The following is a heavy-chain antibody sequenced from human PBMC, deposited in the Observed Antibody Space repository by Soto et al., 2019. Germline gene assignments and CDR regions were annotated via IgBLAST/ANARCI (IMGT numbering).Heavy chain of an antibody. J-gene: IGHJ6*03. CDR2: ISGSGGST. D-gene: IGHD3-3*01. V-gene: IGHV3-23*01. Sequence: GGSLRLSCAASGFTFSSYAMSWVRQAPGKGLEWVSAISGSGGSTYYADSVKGRFTISRDNSKNTLYLQMNSLRAEDTAVYYCANAQSDYDFWSGYFSRDYYYYYMDVWGKGTTVTVS. CDR1: GFTFSSYA. CDR3: ANAQSDYDFWSGYFSRDYYYYYMDV.